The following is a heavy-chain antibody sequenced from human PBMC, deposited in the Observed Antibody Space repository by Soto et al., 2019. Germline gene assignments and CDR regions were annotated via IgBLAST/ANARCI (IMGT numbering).Heavy chain of an antibody. CDR1: GGSISSSSYY. CDR2: IYYSGST. D-gene: IGHD3-10*01. Sequence: KPSETLSLTCTVSGGSISSSSYYWGWIRQPPGKGLEWIGSIYYSGSTYYNPSLKSRVTISVDTSKNQFSLKLSSVTAADTAVYYCARNLRSGFYGSGSYYSSAALTDAFDIWGQGTMVTVSS. V-gene: IGHV4-39*01. J-gene: IGHJ3*02. CDR3: ARNLRSGFYGSGSYYSSAALTDAFDI.